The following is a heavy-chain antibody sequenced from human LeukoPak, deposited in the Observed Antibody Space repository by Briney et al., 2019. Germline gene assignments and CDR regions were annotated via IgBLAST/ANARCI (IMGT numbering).Heavy chain of an antibody. D-gene: IGHD4-17*01. CDR1: GFSFSTNP. CDR2: ISGSGGST. J-gene: IGHJ4*02. Sequence: GGSLRLSCAASGFSFSTNPMSWVRQAPGKGLEWVSAISGSGGSTYYADSVKGRFTISRDNSKNTLYLQMNSLRAEDTAVYYCAKYGDPGYWGQGTLVTVSS. V-gene: IGHV3-23*01. CDR3: AKYGDPGY.